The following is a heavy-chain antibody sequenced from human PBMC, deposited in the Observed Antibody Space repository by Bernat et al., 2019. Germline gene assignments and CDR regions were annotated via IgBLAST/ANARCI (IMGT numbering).Heavy chain of an antibody. CDR3: ARDRDSSSWYGAFDI. CDR2: IKQDGSEK. D-gene: IGHD6-13*01. Sequence: EVQLVESGGGLVQPGGSLRLSCAASGFTFSSYWMSWVRQAPGKGLEWVANIKQDGSEKYYVDSVKGRFTISRDNAKNSLYLQMNSLRAEDTAVYYCARDRDSSSWYGAFDIWGQGTMVIVSS. CDR1: GFTFSSYW. V-gene: IGHV3-7*03. J-gene: IGHJ3*02.